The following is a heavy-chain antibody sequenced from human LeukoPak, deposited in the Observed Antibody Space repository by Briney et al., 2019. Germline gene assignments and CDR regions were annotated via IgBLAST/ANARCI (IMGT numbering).Heavy chain of an antibody. D-gene: IGHD3-10*01. Sequence: SETLSLTCAVSGYSISNGYYWGWIRQPPGKGLEWIGSIYHSGSTYYNPSLKSRVTISVDTSKNQLSLKLSSVTAADTAVYYCARDLRGVLLWFGEEGWFDPWGQGTLVTVSS. CDR3: ARDLRGVLLWFGEEGWFDP. J-gene: IGHJ5*02. V-gene: IGHV4-38-2*02. CDR1: GYSISNGYY. CDR2: IYHSGST.